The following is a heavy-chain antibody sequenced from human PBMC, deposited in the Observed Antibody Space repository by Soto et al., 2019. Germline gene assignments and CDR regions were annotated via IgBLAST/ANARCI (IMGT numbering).Heavy chain of an antibody. D-gene: IGHD4-17*01. J-gene: IGHJ6*03. V-gene: IGHV5-51*01. CDR3: ARHRYGDPYYYYYMDV. CDR1: GYRFTSYW. CDR2: IYPGDSDT. Sequence: GESLKISCKGCGYRFTSYWIGWVRQMPGKGLEWMGLIYPGDSDTRYSPSFQGQVTISADKSISTAYLQWSSLKASDTAMYYCARHRYGDPYYYYYMDVWGKGTTVTVSS.